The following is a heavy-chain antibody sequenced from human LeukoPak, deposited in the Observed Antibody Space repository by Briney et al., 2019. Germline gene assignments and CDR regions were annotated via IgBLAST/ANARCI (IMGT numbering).Heavy chain of an antibody. CDR1: GGSISSGGYY. CDR2: IYYSGST. Sequence: SETLSLTCTVSGGSISSGGYYWSWIRQHPGKGLEWIGYIYYSGSTYYNPSLKSRVTISVDTSKNQFSLKLSSVTAADTAVYYCARVRYSDGAFDIWGQGTMVTVSS. V-gene: IGHV4-31*03. CDR3: ARVRYSDGAFDI. D-gene: IGHD3-22*01. J-gene: IGHJ3*02.